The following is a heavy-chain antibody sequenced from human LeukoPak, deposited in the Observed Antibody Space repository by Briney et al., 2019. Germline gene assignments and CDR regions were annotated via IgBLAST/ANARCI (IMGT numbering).Heavy chain of an antibody. Sequence: PSETLSLTCTVSGGSISSYYWSWIRQPPGKGLEWIGRIYTSGSTNYNPSLRSRVTISVDTSKNQFSLKLRSVTAADTAIYYCARDKDWNFDWGQGTLVTVSS. CDR3: ARDKDWNFD. V-gene: IGHV4-4*08. D-gene: IGHD1-7*01. J-gene: IGHJ4*02. CDR1: GGSISSYY. CDR2: IYTSGST.